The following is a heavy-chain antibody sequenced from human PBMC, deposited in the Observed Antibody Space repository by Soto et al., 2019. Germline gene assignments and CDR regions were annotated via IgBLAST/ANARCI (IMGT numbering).Heavy chain of an antibody. CDR3: ARSLRGPIAFDM. Sequence: EVQLVESGGDLVQPGGSLRLSCAASGFIFTNYWMTWVRHAPGKGLEWVANINHDGSETYYLDSVKGRFAISRDNAKNPLFLQMNSLRDEDTAIYYCARSLRGPIAFDMWGHGISVAVSS. J-gene: IGHJ3*02. CDR1: GFIFTNYW. CDR2: INHDGSET. V-gene: IGHV3-7*03. D-gene: IGHD4-17*01.